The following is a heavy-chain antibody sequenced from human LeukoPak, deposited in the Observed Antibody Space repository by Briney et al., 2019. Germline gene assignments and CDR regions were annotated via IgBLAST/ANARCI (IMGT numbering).Heavy chain of an antibody. J-gene: IGHJ3*02. Sequence: GGSLRLSCAASGFTISSYWMSWVRQVPGKGLESVAHIKHDGSETYYVDTVRGRFIISRDNAKNSLYLQMNSLRVEDTAVYHCARDPTDFDASDIWGHGTLVTVSS. V-gene: IGHV3-7*01. CDR1: GFTISSYW. CDR3: ARDPTDFDASDI. CDR2: IKHDGSET.